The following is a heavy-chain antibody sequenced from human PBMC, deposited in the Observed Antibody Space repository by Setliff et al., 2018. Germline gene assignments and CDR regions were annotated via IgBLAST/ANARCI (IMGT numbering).Heavy chain of an antibody. D-gene: IGHD3-16*01. Sequence: ASVKVSCKASGYTFGAHYIHWVRQAPGQGFEWMGWINPNSGGTKYAAKFQGRVTMTRDTSINTIYMELSSLTSDDTAIYYCAKQGDLAFDYWGQGTQVTVSS. V-gene: IGHV1-2*02. J-gene: IGHJ4*02. CDR1: GYTFGAHY. CDR3: AKQGDLAFDY. CDR2: INPNSGGT.